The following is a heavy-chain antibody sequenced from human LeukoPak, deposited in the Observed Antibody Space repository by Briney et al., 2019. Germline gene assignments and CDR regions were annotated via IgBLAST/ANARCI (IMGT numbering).Heavy chain of an antibody. D-gene: IGHD3-22*01. CDR1: GFTFDDYA. Sequence: GGSLRLSCAASGFTFDDYAMHWVRQAPGKGLEWVSGISWNSGSIGYADSVKGRFTISRDNSKNTLYLQMNSLRAEDTAVYYCARPRDSGDYYYTSPFDYWGQGTLVTVSS. CDR2: ISWNSGSI. V-gene: IGHV3-9*01. J-gene: IGHJ4*02. CDR3: ARPRDSGDYYYTSPFDY.